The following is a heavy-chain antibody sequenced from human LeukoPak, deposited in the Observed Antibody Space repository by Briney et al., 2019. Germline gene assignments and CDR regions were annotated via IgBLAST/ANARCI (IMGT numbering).Heavy chain of an antibody. CDR1: GGSISSSSYY. D-gene: IGHD4-17*01. J-gene: IGHJ3*02. V-gene: IGHV4-39*07. CDR2: IYYSGST. Sequence: SETLSLTCTVSGGSISSSSYYWGWIRQPPGKGLEWIGSIYYSGSTYYNPSLRSRVTISVDTSKNQFSLKLSSVTAADTAVYYCATDYGDKGAFDIWGQGTMVTVSS. CDR3: ATDYGDKGAFDI.